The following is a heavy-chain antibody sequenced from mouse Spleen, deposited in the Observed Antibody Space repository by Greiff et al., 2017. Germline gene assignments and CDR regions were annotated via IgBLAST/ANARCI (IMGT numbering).Heavy chain of an antibody. J-gene: IGHJ1*03. Sequence: EVKLMESGGGLVQSGRSLRLSCATSGFTFSDFYMEWVRQAPGKGLEWIAASRNKANDYTTEYSASVKGRFIVSRDTSQSILYLQMNALRAEDTAIYYCARDAPYYGSSHWYFDVWGTGTTVTVSS. CDR2: SRNKANDYTT. CDR3: ARDAPYYGSSHWYFDV. D-gene: IGHD1-1*01. V-gene: IGHV7-1*01. CDR1: GFTFSDFY.